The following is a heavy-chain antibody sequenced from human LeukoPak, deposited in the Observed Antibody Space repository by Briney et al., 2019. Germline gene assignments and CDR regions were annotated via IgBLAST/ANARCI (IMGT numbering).Heavy chain of an antibody. Sequence: GRSLRLSCATSGFTFSSYGMHWVRQAPGKGLEWVAVIWYGGSNKYYADSVKGRFTISRDNSKNTLYLQMNSLRAEDTAVYYCARTLGYCSSTSCPSYYYYYGMDVWGQGTTVTVSS. D-gene: IGHD2-2*01. V-gene: IGHV3-33*01. J-gene: IGHJ6*02. CDR3: ARTLGYCSSTSCPSYYYYYGMDV. CDR1: GFTFSSYG. CDR2: IWYGGSNK.